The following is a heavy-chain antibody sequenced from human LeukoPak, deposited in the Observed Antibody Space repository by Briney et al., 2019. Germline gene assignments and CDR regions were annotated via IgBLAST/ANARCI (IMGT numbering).Heavy chain of an antibody. CDR3: ARAMFGTVIGKFDY. D-gene: IGHD3-16*02. CDR1: GFTVSDYN. V-gene: IGHV3-11*01. Sequence: PGGSLILSCAASGFTVSDYNMNWIRQAPGKGLEWVSHISSSGNIIYYVDSVKGRFTISRDNAKNSLYLQMNSLRAEDTAVYYCARAMFGTVIGKFDYWGQGSLVTVSS. CDR2: ISSSGNII. J-gene: IGHJ4*02.